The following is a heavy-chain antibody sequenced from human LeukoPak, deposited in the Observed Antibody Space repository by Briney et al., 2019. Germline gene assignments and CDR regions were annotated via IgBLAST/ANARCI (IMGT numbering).Heavy chain of an antibody. CDR2: VSGSGGVT. CDR1: GFTFSNFA. V-gene: IGHV3-23*01. J-gene: IGHJ1*01. Sequence: GGSLRLSCAASGFTFSNFAMSWVRQAPGKGLEWVSGVSGSGGVTYHADSVKGRFTISRDNSKNTLHLQMNSLRAEDTAVYYCATFLAIVTARDSLYFQHWGQGTLVTVSS. CDR3: ATFLAIVTARDSLYFQH. D-gene: IGHD3-3*02.